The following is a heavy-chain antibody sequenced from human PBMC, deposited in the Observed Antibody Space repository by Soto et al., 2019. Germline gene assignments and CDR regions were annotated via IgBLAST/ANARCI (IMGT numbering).Heavy chain of an antibody. Sequence: GASLKISCKGSGYSFTSYWIGWVRQMPGKGLEWMGIIYPGDSDTRCSPSFQGQVTISADKSISTAYLQWSSLKASDTAMYYCASTYYDFWSGYFAMDVWGQGTTVTVSS. CDR3: ASTYYDFWSGYFAMDV. J-gene: IGHJ6*02. CDR1: GYSFTSYW. D-gene: IGHD3-3*01. CDR2: IYPGDSDT. V-gene: IGHV5-51*01.